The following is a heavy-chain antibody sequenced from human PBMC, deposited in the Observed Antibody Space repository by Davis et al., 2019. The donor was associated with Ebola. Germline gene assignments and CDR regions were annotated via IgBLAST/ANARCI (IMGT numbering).Heavy chain of an antibody. Sequence: GESLKISCAASGFTFSSYWMSWVRQAPGKGLEWVANIKQAGSEKYYVDSVKGRFTISRDNAKNSLYLQMNSLRAEDTAVYYCARGTIAARYYYYGMDVWGQGTTVTVSS. V-gene: IGHV3-7*01. CDR1: GFTFSSYW. CDR3: ARGTIAARYYYYGMDV. J-gene: IGHJ6*02. CDR2: IKQAGSEK. D-gene: IGHD6-6*01.